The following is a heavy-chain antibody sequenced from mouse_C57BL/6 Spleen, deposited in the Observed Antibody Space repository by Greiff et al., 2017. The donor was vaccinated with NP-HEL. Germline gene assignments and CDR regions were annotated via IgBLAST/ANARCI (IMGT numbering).Heavy chain of an antibody. CDR2: IDPSDSYT. D-gene: IGHD2-4*01. V-gene: IGHV1-69*01. Sequence: QVQLQQPGAELVMPGASVKLSCKASGYTFTSYWMHWVKQRPGQGLEWIGEIDPSDSYTNYNQKFKGKSTLTVDKSSSTAYMQLSSLTSEDSAVYYCERGDYEAMDYWGQGTSVTVSS. CDR3: ERGDYEAMDY. CDR1: GYTFTSYW. J-gene: IGHJ4*01.